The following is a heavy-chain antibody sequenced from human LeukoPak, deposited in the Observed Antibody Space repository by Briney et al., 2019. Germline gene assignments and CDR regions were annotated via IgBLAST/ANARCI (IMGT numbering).Heavy chain of an antibody. CDR2: ISYDGNTR. J-gene: IGHJ4*02. CDR1: GFTFSSYG. D-gene: IGHD2-15*01. CDR3: AKDKGSRYCSGDSCFTGGYLDY. Sequence: GGSLRLSCAASGFTFSSYGMHWVRQAPGKGQEWVGIISYDGNTRYYADFVKGRFSISRDNSKNTVYLQMNSLRAEDTAVYYCAKDKGSRYCSGDSCFTGGYLDYWGQGTLVPVSS. V-gene: IGHV3-30*18.